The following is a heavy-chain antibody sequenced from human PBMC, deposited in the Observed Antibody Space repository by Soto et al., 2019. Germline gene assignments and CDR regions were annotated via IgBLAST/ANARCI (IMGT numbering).Heavy chain of an antibody. CDR2: ISSSSSYT. D-gene: IGHD2-15*01. CDR3: ASLPLGYCSAGSSYGWLDP. V-gene: IGHV3-11*06. J-gene: IGHJ5*02. CDR1: GFTFSDYY. Sequence: GGSLRLSCAASGFTFSDYYMSWIRQAPGKGLEWVSYISSSSSYTNYADSVKGRFTISRDNAKNSLYLQMNSLRAEDTAVYYCASLPLGYCSAGSSYGWLDPWGQGTLVTVSS.